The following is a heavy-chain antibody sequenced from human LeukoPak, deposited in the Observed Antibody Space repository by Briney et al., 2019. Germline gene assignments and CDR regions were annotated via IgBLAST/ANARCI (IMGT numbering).Heavy chain of an antibody. Sequence: SETLFLTCTVSGGSISSYYWSWIRQPPGKGLEWIGYIYYSGSTNYNPSLKSRVTISVDTSKNQFSLKLSSVTAADTAVYYCARAITMILRDAFDIWGQGTMVTVSS. CDR2: IYYSGST. CDR3: ARAITMILRDAFDI. D-gene: IGHD3-22*01. CDR1: GGSISSYY. V-gene: IGHV4-59*08. J-gene: IGHJ3*02.